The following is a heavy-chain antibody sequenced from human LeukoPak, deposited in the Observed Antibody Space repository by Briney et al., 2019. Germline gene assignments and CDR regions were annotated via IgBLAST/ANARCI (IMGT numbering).Heavy chain of an antibody. V-gene: IGHV1-2*02. CDR1: GYTFAGYY. CDR2: INPNSGGT. CDR3: ARGAGATRSFYYGMDV. J-gene: IGHJ6*02. D-gene: IGHD1-26*01. Sequence: ASVKVSCKASGYTFAGYYMHWVRQAPGQGLEWMGWINPNSGGTNYAQKFQGRVTMTRDTSISTAYMELSRLRSDDTAVYHCARGAGATRSFYYGMDVWGQGTTVTVSS.